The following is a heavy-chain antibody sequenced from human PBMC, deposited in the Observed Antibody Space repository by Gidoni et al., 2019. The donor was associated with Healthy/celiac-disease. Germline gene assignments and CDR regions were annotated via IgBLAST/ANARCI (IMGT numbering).Heavy chain of an antibody. CDR3: ARWGYTYGYGNY. V-gene: IGHV4-59*01. Sequence: QVQLQESGPGLVKPSETLSLTCIVSGGSITSYYWRWIRQPPGKGLEWIGNIYYSGSTYYKPSLKSRLTISVHTSKNQFSLKLSSVTAADTAVYYCARWGYTYGYGNYWGQGTLVTVSS. J-gene: IGHJ4*02. D-gene: IGHD5-18*01. CDR1: GGSITSYY. CDR2: IYYSGST.